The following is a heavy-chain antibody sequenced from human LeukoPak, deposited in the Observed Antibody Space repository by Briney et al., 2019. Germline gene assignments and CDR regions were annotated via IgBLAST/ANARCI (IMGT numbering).Heavy chain of an antibody. V-gene: IGHV1-46*01. D-gene: IGHD4-17*01. Sequence: ASVKVSCKASGYTFTSYYMHWVRQAPGQGLEWMGIISPSGGSTSYAQKFQGRVTMTRDTSTSTVYMELSSLRSEDTAVYYCASVVSYGAPFDYWGQGTLVTVSS. CDR2: ISPSGGST. CDR3: ASVVSYGAPFDY. CDR1: GYTFTSYY. J-gene: IGHJ4*02.